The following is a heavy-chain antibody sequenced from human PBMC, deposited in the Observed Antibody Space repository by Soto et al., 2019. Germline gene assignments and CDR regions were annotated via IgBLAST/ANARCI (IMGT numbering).Heavy chain of an antibody. J-gene: IGHJ5*02. CDR3: AREVVPAAIGGVGWFDP. CDR2: IYYSGST. CDR1: GGSISSYY. D-gene: IGHD2-2*02. Sequence: SETLSLTCTVSGGSISSYYWSWIRQPPGKGLEWIGYIYYSGSTNYNPSLKSRVTISVDTSKNQFSLKLSSVTAADTAVYYCAREVVPAAIGGVGWFDPWGQGTLVTVSS. V-gene: IGHV4-59*01.